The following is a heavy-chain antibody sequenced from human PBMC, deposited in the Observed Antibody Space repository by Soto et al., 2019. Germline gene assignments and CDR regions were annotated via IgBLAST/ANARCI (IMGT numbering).Heavy chain of an antibody. V-gene: IGHV3-66*01. Sequence: GGSLRLSCAASGFTVSSNYMSWVRQAPGKGLEWVSVIYSGGSTYYADSVKGRFTISRDNSKNTLYLQMNSLRAEDTAVYYCARTLDYDFWSGYEVPYYFDYWGQGTLVTVS. D-gene: IGHD3-3*01. CDR1: GFTVSSNY. CDR3: ARTLDYDFWSGYEVPYYFDY. J-gene: IGHJ4*02. CDR2: IYSGGST.